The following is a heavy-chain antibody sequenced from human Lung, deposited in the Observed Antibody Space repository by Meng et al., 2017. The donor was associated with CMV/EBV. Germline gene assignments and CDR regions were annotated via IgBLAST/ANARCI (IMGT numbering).Heavy chain of an antibody. D-gene: IGHD2-15*01. CDR1: GCNFTGYY. J-gene: IGHJ6*02. CDR2: INPNSGDT. Sequence: ASVXVSXKASGCNFTGYYMHWVRQAPGQGLEWMGWINPNSGDTNYAQKFQGRVTMTWDTSITTAYMELSRLRSDDMAVYYCARVKRYCTGGSCSSTGYYGMDVWGQGTTVTVSS. CDR3: ARVKRYCTGGSCSSTGYYGMDV. V-gene: IGHV1-2*02.